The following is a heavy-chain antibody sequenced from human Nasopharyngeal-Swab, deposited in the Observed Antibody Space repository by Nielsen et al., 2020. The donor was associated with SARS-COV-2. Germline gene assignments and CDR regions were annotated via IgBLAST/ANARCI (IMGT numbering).Heavy chain of an antibody. CDR3: ARDERASDILTGCLINWFDP. J-gene: IGHJ5*02. CDR2: IYHSGST. D-gene: IGHD3-9*01. CDR1: GGSISSSNW. Sequence: SETLSLTCAVSGGSISSSNWWSWVRQPPGKGLEWIGEIYHSGSTNYNPSLKSRVTISVDKSKNQFSLKLSSVTAADTAVYYCARDERASDILTGCLINWFDPWGQGTLVTVSS. V-gene: IGHV4-4*02.